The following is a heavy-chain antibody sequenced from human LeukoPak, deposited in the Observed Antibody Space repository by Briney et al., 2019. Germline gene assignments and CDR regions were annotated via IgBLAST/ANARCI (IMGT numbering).Heavy chain of an antibody. D-gene: IGHD3-10*01. CDR3: ASTSSARGDAFDI. CDR2: MNPNSGNT. Sequence: ASVKVSCKASGYTFTSYDINWERQATGQGLEWMGWMNPNSGNTGYAQKFQGRVTITRNTSISTAYMELSSLRSEDTAVYYCASTSSARGDAFDIWGQGTMVTVSS. V-gene: IGHV1-8*03. J-gene: IGHJ3*02. CDR1: GYTFTSYD.